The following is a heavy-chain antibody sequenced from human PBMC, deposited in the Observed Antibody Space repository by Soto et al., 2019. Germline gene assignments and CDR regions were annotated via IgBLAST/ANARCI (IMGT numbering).Heavy chain of an antibody. CDR2: INPNGGST. Sequence: QVQLMQSVAEVKKPGASVRVSCKASGYTFTNSYFHWVRQAPGQGLEWMGFINPNGGSTTYAQKFQGRFTVTTDTSPRTVYMQLSSLRSVDTAVFSCARSAPYDYWGQGTVVTVSS. V-gene: IGHV1-46*01. J-gene: IGHJ4*02. CDR3: ARSAPYDY. CDR1: GYTFTNSY.